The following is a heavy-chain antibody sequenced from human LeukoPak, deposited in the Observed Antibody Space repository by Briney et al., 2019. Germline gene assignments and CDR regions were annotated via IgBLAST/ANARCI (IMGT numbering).Heavy chain of an antibody. V-gene: IGHV4-34*01. CDR3: ARGPDYGDYYYYYYGMDV. CDR1: GGSFSGYY. Sequence: PSETLSLTCAVYGGSFSGYYWSWIRQPPGKGLEWIGEINHSGSTNYNPSLKSRVTISVETSKNQFSLKLSSVTAADTAVYYCARGPDYGDYYYYYYGMDVWGQETTVSVSS. J-gene: IGHJ6*02. D-gene: IGHD4-17*01. CDR2: INHSGST.